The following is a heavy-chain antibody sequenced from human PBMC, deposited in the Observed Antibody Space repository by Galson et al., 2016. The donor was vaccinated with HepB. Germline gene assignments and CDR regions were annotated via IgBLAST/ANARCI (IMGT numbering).Heavy chain of an antibody. J-gene: IGHJ4*02. CDR1: GDSISKSTSY. D-gene: IGHD3-3*01. CDR3: ARTPPYDSGTGFAGYCFDH. CDR2: VYSSGST. Sequence: SETLSLTCAVSGDSISKSTSYWGWIRQSPAKGLEWIGSVYSSGSTYWNPSFRNRLTLSVDTSTNHFSLKLSSVTAADTAVYYCARTPPYDSGTGFAGYCFDHWGQGTRVTVSS. V-gene: IGHV4-39*02.